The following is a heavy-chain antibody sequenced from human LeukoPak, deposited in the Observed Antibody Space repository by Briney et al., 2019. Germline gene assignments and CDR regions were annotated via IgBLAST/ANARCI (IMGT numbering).Heavy chain of an antibody. V-gene: IGHV3-23*01. CDR3: AKSGYNRFDY. CDR1: GFTFSSSA. J-gene: IGHJ4*02. Sequence: GGSLRLSCAGSGFTFSSSAMSWVRQAPGKGLEWVSSMSGRGSGGSTYYADSVKGRFTISRDSSKSTLYLQMNSLRAEDTAVYYCAKSGYNRFDYWGQGTLVTVSS. CDR2: MSGRGSGGST. D-gene: IGHD5-24*01.